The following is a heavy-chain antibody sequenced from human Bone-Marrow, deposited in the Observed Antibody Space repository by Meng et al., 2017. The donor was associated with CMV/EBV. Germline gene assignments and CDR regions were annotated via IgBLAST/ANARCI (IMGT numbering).Heavy chain of an antibody. CDR1: GFTFSSYS. J-gene: IGHJ6*02. V-gene: IGHV3-21*01. CDR2: ISGSGGSI. D-gene: IGHD3-3*01. Sequence: GGSLRLSCAASGFTFSSYSMSWVRQAPGKGLEWVSAISGSGGSIYYADSVKGRFTISRDNAKNSLYLQMNSLRADDTAVYYCARDHREGGSITIFGVVIISYYGMDVWGQGTTVTVSS. CDR3: ARDHREGGSITIFGVVIISYYGMDV.